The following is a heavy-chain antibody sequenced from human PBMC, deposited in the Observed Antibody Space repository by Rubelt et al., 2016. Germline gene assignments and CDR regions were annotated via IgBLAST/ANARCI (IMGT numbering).Heavy chain of an antibody. D-gene: IGHD6-19*01. Sequence: GGGVAQPGGSLRLSCAASGFTFSSYGMHWVRQAPGKGLEWVAFIRNDGSNEYYADSVKGRFTISRDNSKNTLYLQMNSLRVEDPAVYYCAPPISGYSSGWYVYWGQGTLVTVSS. CDR3: APPISGYSSGWYVY. CDR1: GFTFSSYG. CDR2: IRNDGSNE. V-gene: IGHV3-30*02. J-gene: IGHJ4*02.